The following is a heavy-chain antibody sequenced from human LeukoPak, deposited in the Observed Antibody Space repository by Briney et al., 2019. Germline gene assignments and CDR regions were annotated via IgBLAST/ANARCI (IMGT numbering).Heavy chain of an antibody. V-gene: IGHV4-38-2*02. CDR1: GYSISSGYY. Sequence: PSETLSLTCTVSGYSISSGYYWGWIRQPPGKGLEWIGSIFHSGTTYYNPSLKSRVTISLDTSKNQFSLKLSSVTAADTAVYYCAKFSRIRGSRKSYFDYWGQGTLVTVSS. CDR3: AKFSRIRGSRKSYFDY. D-gene: IGHD6-6*01. J-gene: IGHJ4*02. CDR2: IFHSGTT.